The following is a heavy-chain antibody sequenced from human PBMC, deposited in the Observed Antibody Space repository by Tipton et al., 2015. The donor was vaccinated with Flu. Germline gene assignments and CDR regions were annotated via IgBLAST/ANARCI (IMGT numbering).Heavy chain of an antibody. CDR1: GFTFSSYA. Sequence: SLRLSCEASGFTFSSYAMGWVRQAAGKGLEWVSGISGNGADTNYAVSVEGRFTVSRDNSKNTLYLQMNNLRAADTAIYYCAKWGFWDYNYGVDFWGQGATVAVAS. D-gene: IGHD3-10*01. V-gene: IGHV3-23*01. CDR2: ISGNGADT. CDR3: AKWGFWDYNYGVDF. J-gene: IGHJ6*02.